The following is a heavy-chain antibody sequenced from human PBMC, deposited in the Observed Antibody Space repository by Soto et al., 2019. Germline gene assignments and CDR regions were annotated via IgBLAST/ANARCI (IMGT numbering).Heavy chain of an antibody. V-gene: IGHV1-8*01. CDR1: GYTFTSYD. CDR3: ARGARNDYIWGSYRPGDY. CDR2: MNPNSGNT. J-gene: IGHJ4*02. Sequence: ASVKVSCKASGYTFTSYDINWVRQATGQGLEWMGWMNPNSGNTGYAQKFQGRVTMTRNTSISTAYMELSSLRSEDTAVYYCARGARNDYIWGSYRPGDYWAQRTLVTVSS. D-gene: IGHD3-16*02.